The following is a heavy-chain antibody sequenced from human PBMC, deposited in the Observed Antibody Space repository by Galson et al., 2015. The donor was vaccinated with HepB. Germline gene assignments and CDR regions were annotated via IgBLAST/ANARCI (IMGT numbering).Heavy chain of an antibody. J-gene: IGHJ4*02. CDR1: GFTLSSYS. CDR3: ARGRGSSGWYPLDY. Sequence: SLRLSCAASGFTLSSYSMNWVRQAPGKGLEWVSSISSSSSYIYYADSVKGRFTISRDNAKNSLYLQMNSLRAEDTAVYYCARGRGSSGWYPLDYWGQGTLVTASS. V-gene: IGHV3-21*01. CDR2: ISSSSSYI. D-gene: IGHD6-19*01.